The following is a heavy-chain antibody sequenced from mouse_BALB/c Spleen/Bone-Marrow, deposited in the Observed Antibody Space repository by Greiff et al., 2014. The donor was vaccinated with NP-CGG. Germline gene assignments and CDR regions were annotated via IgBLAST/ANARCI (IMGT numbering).Heavy chain of an antibody. CDR1: GFSLTTFG. J-gene: IGHJ4*01. D-gene: IGHD5-1-1*01. CDR2: IWSDGST. Sequence: VQGVESGPDLVAPSQSLSITCTVSGFSLTTFGVHWVRQPPGKGLEWLVVIWSDGSTTYNSTLKSRLSISKDNSKSQVFLQMNSLHTDDTAMYYCARHERGYPYALDYWGQGTSVTVSS. V-gene: IGHV2-6-2*01. CDR3: ARHERGYPYALDY.